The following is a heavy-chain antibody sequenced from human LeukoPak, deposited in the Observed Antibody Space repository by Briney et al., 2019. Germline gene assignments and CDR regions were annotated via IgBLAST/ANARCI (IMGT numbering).Heavy chain of an antibody. CDR1: GGSINSNNYY. V-gene: IGHV4-39*07. CDR3: ARGRRATMIVVVITSNWFDP. CDR2: VYFTGST. D-gene: IGHD3-22*01. Sequence: KPSETLSLTCTVSGGSINSNNYYWAWVRQPPGKGLEWIGAVYFTGSTQYNPSLKSRVTISVDTSKDQFSLKLSSVTAADTAVYYCARGRRATMIVVVITSNWFDPWGQGTLVTVSS. J-gene: IGHJ5*02.